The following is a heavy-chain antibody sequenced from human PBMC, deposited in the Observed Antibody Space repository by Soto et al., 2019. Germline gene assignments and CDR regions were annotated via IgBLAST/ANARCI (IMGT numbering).Heavy chain of an antibody. CDR3: ATGPVAALFDY. CDR1: GGTFSSYA. V-gene: IGHV1-69*06. CDR2: IIPIFGTA. J-gene: IGHJ4*02. Sequence: ASVKVSCKASGGTFSSYAISWVRQAPGQGLEWMGGIIPIFGTANYAQKFQGRVTITADKSTSTAYMELSSLRSEDTAVYYCATGPVAALFDYWGQGTLVTVSS. D-gene: IGHD6-19*01.